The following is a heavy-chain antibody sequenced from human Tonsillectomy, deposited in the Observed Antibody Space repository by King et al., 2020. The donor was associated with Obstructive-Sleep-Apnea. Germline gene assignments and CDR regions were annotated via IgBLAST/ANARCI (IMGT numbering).Heavy chain of an antibody. V-gene: IGHV4-59*08. CDR1: GGSISNYY. J-gene: IGHJ4*02. CDR2: MYYSGNT. D-gene: IGHD5-12*01. Sequence: VQLQESGPGLVKPSETLSLTCTVSGGSISNYYWSWIRQPPGKGLEWIGYMYYSGNTNFNPSLKSRVTISADTSKIQFSLILSSVTAADTAVYYCARHRGVEDYGGYGDYFDYWGQGTLVTVSS. CDR3: ARHRGVEDYGGYGDYFDY.